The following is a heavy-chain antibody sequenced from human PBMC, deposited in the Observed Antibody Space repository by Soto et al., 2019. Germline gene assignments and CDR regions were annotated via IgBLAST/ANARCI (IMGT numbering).Heavy chain of an antibody. V-gene: IGHV3-13*01. CDR3: ARDGSTVTTNYHYAMDV. Sequence: EVQLVESGGDLVQPGGFLRLSCAASGFMFSSYDMHWVRQGTGKGLEWVAAIGTAGDTYYLGSVKGRFTISRDNAKNSLYLQMNSLRAEDTAVYYCARDGSTVTTNYHYAMDVWGQGTTVTVSS. J-gene: IGHJ6*02. CDR2: IGTAGDT. CDR1: GFMFSSYD. D-gene: IGHD4-17*01.